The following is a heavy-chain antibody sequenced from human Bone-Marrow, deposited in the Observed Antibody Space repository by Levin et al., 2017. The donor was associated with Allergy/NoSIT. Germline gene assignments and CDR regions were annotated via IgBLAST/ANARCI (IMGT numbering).Heavy chain of an antibody. V-gene: IGHV3-23*01. Sequence: GGSLRLSCAASGFTFTGYAISWVRQAPGKGLEWVSSINPTSEYIYYADSVKGRFTISRDNSKNTVFLQVSSLRAEDTAIYSSAKMPGSGGTGNFYFDVWGKGTTVTVSS. CDR2: INPTSEYI. CDR3: AKMPGSGGTGNFYFDV. CDR1: GFTFTGYA. J-gene: IGHJ6*03. D-gene: IGHD1-1*01.